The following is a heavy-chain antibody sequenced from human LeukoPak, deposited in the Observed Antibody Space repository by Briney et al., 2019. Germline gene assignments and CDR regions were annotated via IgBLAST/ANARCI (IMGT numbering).Heavy chain of an antibody. D-gene: IGHD3-10*01. CDR2: IGTAGDT. Sequence: GGSLRLSCAACGFTFSSYDMHWVRQATGKGLEWVSAIGTAGDTYYPGSVKGQFTISRENAKNSLYLQMNSLRAEDTAVYYCARDAGLWFGELFCDYWGQGTLVTVSS. V-gene: IGHV3-13*03. CDR3: ARDAGLWFGELFCDY. J-gene: IGHJ4*02. CDR1: GFTFSSYD.